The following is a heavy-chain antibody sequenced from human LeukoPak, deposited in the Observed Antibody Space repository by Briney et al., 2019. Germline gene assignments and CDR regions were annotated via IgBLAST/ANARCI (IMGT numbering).Heavy chain of an antibody. V-gene: IGHV4-30-4*01. CDR1: GGSISSGDYY. CDR3: ARAYFDWLLYPNWFDP. CDR2: IYYSGST. Sequence: SETLSLTCTVSGGSISSGDYYWSWIRQPPGKGLEWIGYIYYSGSTCYNPSLKSRVTISVDTSKNQFSLKLSSVTAADTAVYYCARAYFDWLLYPNWFDPWGQGTLVTVSS. J-gene: IGHJ5*02. D-gene: IGHD3-9*01.